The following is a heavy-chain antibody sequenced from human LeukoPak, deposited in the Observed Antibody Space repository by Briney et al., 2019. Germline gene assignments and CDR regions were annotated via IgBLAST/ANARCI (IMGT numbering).Heavy chain of an antibody. J-gene: IGHJ4*01. CDR3: AGDYIWGRLF. CDR2: ITSDESTT. V-gene: IGHV3-74*01. Sequence: GGSLRLSCVGSGFSLSDYWMHWVRQTPGKGLMWVSRITSDESTTWYADSVKGRSTVSRDNAKNTLFLEMNSLRDEDTAVYYCAGDYIWGRLFWGQGTLVTVSS. D-gene: IGHD3-16*01. CDR1: GFSLSDYW.